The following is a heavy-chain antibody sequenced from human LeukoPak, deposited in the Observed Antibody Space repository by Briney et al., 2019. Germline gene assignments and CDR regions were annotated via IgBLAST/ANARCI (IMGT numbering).Heavy chain of an antibody. J-gene: IGHJ4*02. D-gene: IGHD3-22*01. V-gene: IGHV4-38-2*02. CDR2: TYHSGST. CDR3: ARVTGYMIEDYFDY. CDR1: GYSISSGYY. Sequence: SETLSLTCTVSGYSISSGYYWGWIRQPPGKGLEWIGSTYHSGSTYYNPSLKSRVTISVDTSKNQFSLRLSSVTAADTAVYYCARVTGYMIEDYFDYWGQGTLVTVSS.